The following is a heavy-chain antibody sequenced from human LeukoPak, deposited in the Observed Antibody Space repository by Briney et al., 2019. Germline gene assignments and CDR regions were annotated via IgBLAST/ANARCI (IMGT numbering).Heavy chain of an antibody. CDR2: IYHSGST. CDR3: ARGNYYDSSGYYPTGAFDY. D-gene: IGHD3-22*01. V-gene: IGHV4-30-2*01. Sequence: PSETLSLTCAVSGGSISSGGYSWSWIRQPPGKGLEWIGYIYHSGSTYYNPSLKSRVTISVDRSKNQFSLKLSSVTAADTAVYYCARGNYYDSSGYYPTGAFDYWGQGTLVTVSS. CDR1: GGSISSGGYS. J-gene: IGHJ4*02.